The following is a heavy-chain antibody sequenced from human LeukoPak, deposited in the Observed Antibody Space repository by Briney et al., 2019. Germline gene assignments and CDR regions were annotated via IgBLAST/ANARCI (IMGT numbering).Heavy chain of an antibody. V-gene: IGHV3-7*01. CDR1: GFTFSTYW. CDR2: IKQDGSEK. D-gene: IGHD5-18*01. CDR3: ARDHRGYSYGSEEYHYYYMDV. Sequence: QPGGSLRLSCVASGFTFSTYWMSWVRQAPGKGLEWVANIKQDGSEKYYVDSVKGRFTISRDNAKNSLYLQMNSLRAEDTAVYYCARDHRGYSYGSEEYHYYYMDVWGKGTTVTVSS. J-gene: IGHJ6*03.